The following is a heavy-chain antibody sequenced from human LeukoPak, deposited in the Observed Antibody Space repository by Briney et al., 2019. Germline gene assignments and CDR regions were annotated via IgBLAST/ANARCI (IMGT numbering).Heavy chain of an antibody. CDR2: IYYSGST. Sequence: PSETLSLTCTVSGGSISSYYWSWIRQPPGKGLEWIGYIYYSGSTNYNPSLKSRVTISVDTSKNQFSLKLSSVTAADTAVYYCARLGGVSGSQDYWGQGTLVTVSS. CDR3: ARLGGVSGSQDY. CDR1: GGSISSYY. J-gene: IGHJ4*02. D-gene: IGHD1-26*01. V-gene: IGHV4-59*08.